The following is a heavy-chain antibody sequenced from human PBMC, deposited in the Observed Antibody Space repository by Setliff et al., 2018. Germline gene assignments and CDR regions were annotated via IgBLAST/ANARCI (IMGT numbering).Heavy chain of an antibody. J-gene: IGHJ6*02. V-gene: IGHV4-61*02. CDR2: IYTSGST. CDR3: ARGGDIWFGELSPWGMDA. D-gene: IGHD3-10*01. Sequence: SETLSLTCTVSGGSISSGSYYWSWIRQPAGKGLEWIGRIYTSGSTNYNPSLKSRVTISVDTSKNQFSLKLSSVTAADTAVYYCARGGDIWFGELSPWGMDAWGQGTTVTVSS. CDR1: GGSISSGSYY.